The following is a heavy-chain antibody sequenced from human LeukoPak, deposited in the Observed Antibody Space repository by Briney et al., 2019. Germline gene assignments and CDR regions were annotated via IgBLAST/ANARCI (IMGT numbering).Heavy chain of an antibody. CDR3: ARAASIAVTGTFWFDP. V-gene: IGHV4-34*01. Sequence: SETLSLTCAVYGGSFSNYYWSWIRQPPGKGLEWIGEIDHSGSTNYNLSLKSRVIISVDASKTQLSLKLSSVTAADTAVYYCARAASIAVTGTFWFDPWGQGTLVIVSS. CDR1: GGSFSNYY. CDR2: IDHSGST. J-gene: IGHJ5*02. D-gene: IGHD6-19*01.